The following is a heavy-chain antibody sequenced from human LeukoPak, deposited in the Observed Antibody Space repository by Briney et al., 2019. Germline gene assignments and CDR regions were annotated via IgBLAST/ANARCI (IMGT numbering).Heavy chain of an antibody. CDR2: IYSGGST. CDR3: GSHSA. D-gene: IGHD6-19*01. V-gene: IGHV3-66*04. Sequence: PGGSLRLSCAASGFTFSSYGMSWVRQAPGKGLEWVSVIYSGGSTYYADSVKGRFVIFRDNSKNTVYLQMNNLRAEDTAVYYCGSHSAWGQGTLVTVSS. J-gene: IGHJ5*02. CDR1: GFTFSSYG.